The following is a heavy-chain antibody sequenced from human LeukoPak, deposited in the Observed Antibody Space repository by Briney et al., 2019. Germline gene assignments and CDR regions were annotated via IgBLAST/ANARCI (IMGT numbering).Heavy chain of an antibody. J-gene: IGHJ4*02. V-gene: IGHV1-69*05. CDR1: GGTFSTYA. CDR3: ASGGSGGYDY. CDR2: IIPIFGTA. D-gene: IGHD6-19*01. Sequence: ASVKVSCKASGGTFSTYAISWVRQAPGQGLEWMGGIIPIFGTANYAQKFQGRVTITTDESTSTAYMGLSSLRSEDTAVYYCASGGSGGYDYWGQGTLVTVSS.